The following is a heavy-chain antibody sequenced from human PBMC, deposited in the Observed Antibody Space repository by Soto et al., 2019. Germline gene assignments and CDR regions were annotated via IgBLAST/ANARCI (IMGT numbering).Heavy chain of an antibody. J-gene: IGHJ3*02. Sequence: VSGPTLVNPTQTLTLTCTFSGFSLSTSGVGVGWIRQPPGKALEWLALIYWDDDKRYSPSLKSRLTITKDTSKNQVVLTMTNMDPVDTATYYCAHSFVGGVGTYYYDSSGRDAFDIWGQGTMVTVSS. V-gene: IGHV2-5*02. CDR1: GFSLSTSGVG. D-gene: IGHD3-22*01. CDR3: AHSFVGGVGTYYYDSSGRDAFDI. CDR2: IYWDDDK.